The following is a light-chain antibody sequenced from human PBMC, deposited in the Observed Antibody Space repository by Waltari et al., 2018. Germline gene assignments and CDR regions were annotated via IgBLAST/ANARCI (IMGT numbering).Light chain of an antibody. CDR3: QQGDRFPLT. J-gene: IGKJ4*01. CDR1: QDISRW. V-gene: IGKV1-12*01. Sequence: DIQMTQSPPSVSASVGDRVIITCRASQDISRWLGWYQQKPGKAPKFLIYDASTLQSGVPSRFSGSGSGTDFTLTISSLQPEDFATSYCQQGDRFPLTFGGGTKVEI. CDR2: DAS.